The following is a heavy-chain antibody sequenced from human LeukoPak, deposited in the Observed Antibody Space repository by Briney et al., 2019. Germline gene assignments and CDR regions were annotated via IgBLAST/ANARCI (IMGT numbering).Heavy chain of an antibody. CDR3: ARAHHNLGYCSGGSCDTWFDP. J-gene: IGHJ5*02. Sequence: PSETLSLTCTVSGGSISSGGYYWSWIRQHPGKGLEWIGYIYYSGSTYYNPSLKSRVTISVDTSKNQFSLKLSSVTAADTAVYYCARAHHNLGYCSGGSCDTWFDPWGQGTLVTVSS. V-gene: IGHV4-31*03. CDR1: GGSISSGGYY. CDR2: IYYSGST. D-gene: IGHD2-15*01.